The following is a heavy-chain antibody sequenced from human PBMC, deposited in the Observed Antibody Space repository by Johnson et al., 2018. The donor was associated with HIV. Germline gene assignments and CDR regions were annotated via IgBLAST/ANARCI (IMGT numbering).Heavy chain of an antibody. CDR1: GFTVSSNY. CDR3: AKGGAVAGTRDAFDI. Sequence: VQLVESGGGLVQPGGSLRLSCAASGFTVSSNYMRWVRQAPGKGLEWVSVINTGGGTYYADSVKGRFTMSRDNSKNTLYLQMNSLRAEDTAVYYCAKGGAVAGTRDAFDIWGQGTMVTVSS. J-gene: IGHJ3*02. D-gene: IGHD6-19*01. V-gene: IGHV3-66*01. CDR2: INTGGGT.